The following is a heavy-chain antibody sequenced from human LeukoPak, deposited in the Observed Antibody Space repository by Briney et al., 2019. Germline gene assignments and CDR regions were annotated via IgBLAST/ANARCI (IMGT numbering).Heavy chain of an antibody. CDR1: GGTFSSYA. D-gene: IGHD3-10*01. CDR2: IIPILGIA. V-gene: IGHV1-69*04. J-gene: IGHJ3*02. CDR3: ARDDEFGELLAFDI. Sequence: PVASVKVSCKASGGTFSSYAISWVRQAPGQGLEWMGRIIPILGIANYAQKFQGRVTITADKSTSTAYMELSSLRSEDTAVYYCARDDEFGELLAFDIWGQGTMVTVSS.